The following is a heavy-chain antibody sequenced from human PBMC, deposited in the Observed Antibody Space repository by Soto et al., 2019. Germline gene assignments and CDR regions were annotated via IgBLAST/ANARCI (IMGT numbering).Heavy chain of an antibody. V-gene: IGHV3-15*07. CDR2: IKSKTDGGTT. CDR1: GFTFSNAW. CDR3: TGAFFDWEGAY. J-gene: IGHJ4*02. D-gene: IGHD3-9*01. Sequence: GSLRLSCAASGFTFSNAWMNWVRQAPGKGLEWVGRIKSKTDGGTTDYAAPVKGRFTISRDDSKNTLYLQMNSLKTEDTAVYNCTGAFFDWEGAYWGQGTLVTVS.